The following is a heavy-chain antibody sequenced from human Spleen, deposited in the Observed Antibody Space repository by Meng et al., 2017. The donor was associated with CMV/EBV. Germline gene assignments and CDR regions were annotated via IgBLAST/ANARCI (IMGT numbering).Heavy chain of an antibody. J-gene: IGHJ3*02. CDR1: GYPFTSFY. V-gene: IGHV1-2*02. Sequence: ASVKVSCKASGYPFTSFYIHWVRQAPGQGLEWMGSINPNSDGADYAQSFQGRVTLTRDMSIGTAFMELNRLTSDDTAVYYCARGPGGGLVVISYGDAFDIWGQGTMVTVSS. D-gene: IGHD3-22*01. CDR3: ARGPGGGLVVISYGDAFDI. CDR2: INPNSDGA.